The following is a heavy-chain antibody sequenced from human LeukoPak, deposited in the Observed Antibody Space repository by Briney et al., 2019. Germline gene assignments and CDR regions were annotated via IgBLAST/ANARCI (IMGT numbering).Heavy chain of an antibody. CDR2: IYYNEYT. J-gene: IGHJ5*02. D-gene: IGHD1-26*01. CDR1: RGSVSSSSYY. Sequence: PSETLFLICTVSRGSVSSSSYYWGWIRQPPGKGLEWIGSIYYNEYTYYNPSLKSRVTISVDTSKNQFSLELSSVTAADTAVYYCARHEYSGSYYGLSWFDPWGPGTLVTVSS. CDR3: ARHEYSGSYYGLSWFDP. V-gene: IGHV4-39*01.